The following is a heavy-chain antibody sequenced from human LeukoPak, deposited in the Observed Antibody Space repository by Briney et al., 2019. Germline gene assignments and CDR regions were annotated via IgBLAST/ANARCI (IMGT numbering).Heavy chain of an antibody. CDR2: LSAGRGST. Sequence: GGSLRLSCGASGYILNIYALSWVRQAPGKGLDWVSALSAGRGSTYYADSVKGRFTISRDNSKNTLYLQMNSLRAEDTAVYYCARDEYGDYGCDRWGQGTLVTVSS. V-gene: IGHV3-23*01. J-gene: IGHJ5*02. CDR3: ARDEYGDYGCDR. CDR1: GYILNIYA. D-gene: IGHD4-17*01.